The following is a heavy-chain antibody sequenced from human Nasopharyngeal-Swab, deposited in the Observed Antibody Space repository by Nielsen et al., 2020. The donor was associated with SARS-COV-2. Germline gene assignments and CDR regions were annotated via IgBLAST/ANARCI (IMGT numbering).Heavy chain of an antibody. V-gene: IGHV1-2*06. CDR1: GYTFTGYY. D-gene: IGHD2-2*01. CDR2: INPNSGGT. CDR3: ARSALGYCSSTSCYPLYYYYMDV. J-gene: IGHJ6*03. Sequence: ASVKVSCKASGYTFTGYYMHWVRQAPGQGLEWMGRINPNSGGTNYAQKFQGRVTMTRDTSISTAYMELSRLRSDDTAMYYCARSALGYCSSTSCYPLYYYYMDVWGKGTTVTVSS.